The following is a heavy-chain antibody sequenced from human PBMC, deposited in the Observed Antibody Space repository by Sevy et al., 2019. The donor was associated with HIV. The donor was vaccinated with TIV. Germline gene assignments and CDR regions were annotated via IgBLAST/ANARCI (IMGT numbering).Heavy chain of an antibody. CDR2: IYKTGST. D-gene: IGHD3-16*01. CDR3: ARVPRGQLWYSGSLGGYYYHMDV. V-gene: IGHV4-61*01. J-gene: IGHJ6*03. Sequence: SETLSLSCSVSGGSVSSGTYYWSWIRQPPGKGLEWIGHIYKTGSTNYKLSLQSRVTISVGTSTNQFSLRLRSVTAADTAVYYGARVPRGQLWYSGSLGGYYYHMDVWGKGTTVTVSS. CDR1: GGSVSSGTYY.